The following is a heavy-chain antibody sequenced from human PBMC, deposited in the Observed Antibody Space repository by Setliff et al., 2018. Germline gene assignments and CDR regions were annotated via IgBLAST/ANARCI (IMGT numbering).Heavy chain of an antibody. Sequence: ASVKVSCKASGYTFINYEINWVRQATGQGLEWMGWMNPNSGNTGYAQKFQGRVTMTRNTSISTAYMELSSLRSEDTAVYYCARGGRSWWFGELPTYGMDVWGQGTTVTVSS. D-gene: IGHD3-10*01. CDR3: ARGGRSWWFGELPTYGMDV. J-gene: IGHJ6*02. CDR2: MNPNSGNT. V-gene: IGHV1-8*02. CDR1: GYTFINYE.